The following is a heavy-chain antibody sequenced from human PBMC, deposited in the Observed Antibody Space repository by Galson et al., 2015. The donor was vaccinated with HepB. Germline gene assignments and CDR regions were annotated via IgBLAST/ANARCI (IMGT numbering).Heavy chain of an antibody. CDR1: GYSFTSYW. D-gene: IGHD3-10*01. V-gene: IGHV5-10-1*01. CDR2: IDPSDSYT. J-gene: IGHJ6*02. CDR3: ATYYKYGSGSYTPSYYYGMDV. Sequence: QSGAEVKKPGESLRISCKGSGYSFTSYWISWVRQMPGKGLEWMGRIDPSDSYTNYSPSFQGHVTISADKSISTAYLQWSSLKASDTAMYYCATYYKYGSGSYTPSYYYGMDVWGQGTTVTVSS.